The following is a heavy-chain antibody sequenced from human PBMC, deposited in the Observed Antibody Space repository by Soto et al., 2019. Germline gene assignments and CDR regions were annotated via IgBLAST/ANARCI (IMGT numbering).Heavy chain of an antibody. J-gene: IGHJ5*02. V-gene: IGHV4-31*03. CDR2: IYYSGST. Sequence: QVQLQESGPGLVKPSQTLSLTCTVSGGSISSGGYYWSWIRQHPGKGLEWIGYIYYSGSTYYNPSLKSRVTISVDTSKNQFSLKLSSVTAADTAVYYCARDTTVTTSSWFDPWGQGTLVTVSS. CDR1: GGSISSGGYY. CDR3: ARDTTVTTSSWFDP. D-gene: IGHD4-17*01.